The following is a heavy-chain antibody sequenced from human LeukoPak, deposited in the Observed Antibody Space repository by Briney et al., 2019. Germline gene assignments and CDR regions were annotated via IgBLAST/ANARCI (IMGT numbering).Heavy chain of an antibody. D-gene: IGHD2-2*02. V-gene: IGHV3-11*04. CDR1: GFTFSDYY. J-gene: IGHJ4*02. Sequence: GGSLRLSSAASGFTFSDYYMIWMRQAPGKELEWVSYISSSGSTIYYADSVKGRFTISRDNAKNSLYLQMNSLRAEDTAVYYCARASLGYCSSTSCYTSEDYWGQGTLVTVSS. CDR2: ISSSGSTI. CDR3: ARASLGYCSSTSCYTSEDY.